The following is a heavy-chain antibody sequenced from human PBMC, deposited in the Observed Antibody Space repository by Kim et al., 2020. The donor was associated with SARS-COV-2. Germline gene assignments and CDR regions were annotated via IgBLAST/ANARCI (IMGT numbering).Heavy chain of an antibody. CDR2: IYFTGTT. CDR3: ASLSTARDVSHYFYGL. Sequence: SETLSLTCTVSGASITTGDYYWNWVRQLPGKGLEWIGYIYFTGTTHYNPSLKSRLSLSVDTSENQFSLELSSVTAADTAVYYCASLSTARDVSHYFYGL. D-gene: IGHD6-6*01. J-gene: IGHJ6*01. CDR1: GASITTGDYY. V-gene: IGHV4-31*03.